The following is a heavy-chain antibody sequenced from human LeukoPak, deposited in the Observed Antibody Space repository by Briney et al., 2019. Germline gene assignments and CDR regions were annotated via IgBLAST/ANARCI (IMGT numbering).Heavy chain of an antibody. Sequence: GGSLRLSCAASGFTFSTYWIHWVRQAPGKGLVWVSRINSDGSGTSYADSVKGRFTISRDNAKNTLCLQMNSLRVEDTAVYYCVRDSSKWYYDFWGQGSLVTVSS. CDR2: INSDGSGT. J-gene: IGHJ4*02. CDR1: GFTFSTYW. V-gene: IGHV3-74*01. CDR3: VRDSSKWYYDF. D-gene: IGHD6-13*01.